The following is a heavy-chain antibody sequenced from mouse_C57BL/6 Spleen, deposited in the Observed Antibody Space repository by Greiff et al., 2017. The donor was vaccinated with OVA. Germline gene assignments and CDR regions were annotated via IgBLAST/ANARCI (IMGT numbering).Heavy chain of an antibody. J-gene: IGHJ4*01. Sequence: VQLQQSGAELAKPGASVKLSCKASGYTFTSYWMHWVNQRPGQGLEWIGYINPSSGYSTYNQKFKGKATLTADKSSSTAYMQLSSPTYEDAAVYYCARSTMVTTNAMDYWGQGTSVTVSS. CDR2: INPSSGYS. CDR1: GYTFTSYW. V-gene: IGHV1-7*01. D-gene: IGHD2-2*01. CDR3: ARSTMVTTNAMDY.